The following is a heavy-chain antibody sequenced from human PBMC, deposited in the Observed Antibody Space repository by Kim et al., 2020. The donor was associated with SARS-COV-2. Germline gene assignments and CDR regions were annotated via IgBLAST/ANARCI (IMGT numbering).Heavy chain of an antibody. CDR3: ARDSGSYFDY. D-gene: IGHD1-26*01. J-gene: IGHJ4*02. CDR2: SP. Sequence: SPYSNPSLKSRVTISVDTSKNQFSLKLSSVTAADTAVYYCARDSGSYFDYWGQGTLVTVSS. V-gene: IGHV4-39*01.